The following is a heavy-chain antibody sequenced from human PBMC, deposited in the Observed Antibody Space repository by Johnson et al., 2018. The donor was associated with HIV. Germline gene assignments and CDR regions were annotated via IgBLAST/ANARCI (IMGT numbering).Heavy chain of an antibody. J-gene: IGHJ3*01. V-gene: IGHV3-30*14. CDR2: ISYDGNNK. CDR3: ARDGRDLVTRGSFDV. Sequence: QMQLVESGGGVVQPGRSLRLSCASSGFTFSSYAMHWVRQAPGKGLKWVAVISYDGNNKYYADSVKGRFTISRDNSKNMVYLQMNSLRPEDTAVYYCARDGRDLVTRGSFDVWGQGTVVTVSS. D-gene: IGHD3-9*01. CDR1: GFTFSSYA.